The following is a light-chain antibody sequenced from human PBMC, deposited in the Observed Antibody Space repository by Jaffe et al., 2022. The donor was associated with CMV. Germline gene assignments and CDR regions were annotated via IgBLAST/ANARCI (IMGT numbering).Light chain of an antibody. V-gene: IGKV3D-7*01. Sequence: EIVMTQSPPTLSLSPGERVTLSCRASQSVNSRYITWYQQKPGRAARLLINGASTRATTIPARFSGSGSGTDFTLTISSLQPEDFAVYYCQRDYDLLTFAGGTKVEIK. CDR1: QSVNSRY. J-gene: IGKJ4*01. CDR3: QRDYDLLT. CDR2: GAS.